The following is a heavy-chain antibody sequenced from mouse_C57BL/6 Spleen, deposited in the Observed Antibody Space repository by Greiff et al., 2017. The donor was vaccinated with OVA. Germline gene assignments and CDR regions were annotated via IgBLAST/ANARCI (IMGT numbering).Heavy chain of an antibody. Sequence: EVQLQQSGPELVKPGASVKISCKASGYSFTGYYMNWVKQSPEKSLEWIGEINPSTGGTTYNQKFKAKATLTVDKSSSTAYMQLKSLTSEDSAVYYCARSGEGPGDGGQGTTLTVSS. D-gene: IGHD3-1*01. CDR2: INPSTGGT. V-gene: IGHV1-42*01. J-gene: IGHJ2*01. CDR1: GYSFTGYY. CDR3: ARSGEGPGD.